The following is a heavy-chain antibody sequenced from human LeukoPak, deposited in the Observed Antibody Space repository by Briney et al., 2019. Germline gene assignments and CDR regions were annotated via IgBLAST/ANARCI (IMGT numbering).Heavy chain of an antibody. Sequence: PSETLSLTCAVSGGSITTTNWWSCVRQPPGKGLEWIGEVHLNGATNYNPSLESRFSMSIDKSNNHLSLEVTSVTAADTAMYYCTRESGPFSPFGFWGQGTLVTVSS. V-gene: IGHV4-4*02. D-gene: IGHD1-26*01. J-gene: IGHJ4*02. CDR1: GGSITTTNW. CDR3: TRESGPFSPFGF. CDR2: VHLNGAT.